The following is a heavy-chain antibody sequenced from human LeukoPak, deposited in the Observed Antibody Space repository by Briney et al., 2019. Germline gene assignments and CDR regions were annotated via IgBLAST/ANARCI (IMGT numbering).Heavy chain of an antibody. V-gene: IGHV1-69*04. CDR2: IIPILGIA. CDR1: GGTFSSYA. J-gene: IGHJ4*02. CDR3: ARGDTRTMMEARY. Sequence: SVKVSCKASGGTFSSYAISWVRQAPGQGLEWMGRIIPILGIANYAQKFQGRVTITADKSTSTAYMELSSLRSEDTAVYYCARGDTRTMMEARYWGQGTLVTVSS. D-gene: IGHD3-22*01.